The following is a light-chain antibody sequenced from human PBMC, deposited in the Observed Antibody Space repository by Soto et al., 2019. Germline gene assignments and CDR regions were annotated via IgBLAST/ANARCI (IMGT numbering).Light chain of an antibody. Sequence: DIQMTQSPSTLSASVGDRVTITCRASQSVSGWLAWYQQTPGKAPRLLIYKASNLQSGVPSRFSGSGSGTEFTLSISSLQPDDFATYYCQQYSTYPFTFGQGTRLDIK. CDR2: KAS. J-gene: IGKJ2*01. V-gene: IGKV1-5*03. CDR3: QQYSTYPFT. CDR1: QSVSGW.